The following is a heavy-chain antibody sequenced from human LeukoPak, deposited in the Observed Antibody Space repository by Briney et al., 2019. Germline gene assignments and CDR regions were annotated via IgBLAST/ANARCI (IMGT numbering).Heavy chain of an antibody. CDR2: IYHSGST. Sequence: SETLSLTCTVSGGSISSYYWSWIWQPPGKGLEWIGYIYHSGSTYYNPSLKSRVTISVDRSKNQFSLKLSSVTAADTAVYYCATTGASGYCSSTSCLDYWGQGTLVTVSS. J-gene: IGHJ4*02. V-gene: IGHV4-59*04. CDR3: ATTGASGYCSSTSCLDY. D-gene: IGHD2-2*01. CDR1: GGSISSYY.